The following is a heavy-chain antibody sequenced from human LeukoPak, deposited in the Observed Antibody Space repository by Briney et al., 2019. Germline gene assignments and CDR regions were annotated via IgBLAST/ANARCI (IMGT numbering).Heavy chain of an antibody. Sequence: PGGSLRLSCAASGFTFSSYAMSGVRQAPGKGLEWVAVISYDGTNKYYADSVKGRFTISRDNSKNTLYLQMDSLRAEDTAVYYCAKSRVTTHSGWFDTWGQRTLVTVSS. J-gene: IGHJ5*02. CDR2: ISYDGTNK. CDR3: AKSRVTTHSGWFDT. V-gene: IGHV3-30*18. CDR1: GFTFSSYA. D-gene: IGHD4-17*01.